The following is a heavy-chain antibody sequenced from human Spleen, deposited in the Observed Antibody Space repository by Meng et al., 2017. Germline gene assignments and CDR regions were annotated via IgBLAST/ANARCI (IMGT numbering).Heavy chain of an antibody. D-gene: IGHD3-22*01. Sequence: SVKVSCKASGDTFTSYDINWVRQATGQGLEWMGGIIPIFGTANYAQKFQGRVTITADKSTSTAYMELSSLRSEDTAVYYCARAVGSGYYDEAFDIWGQGTMVTVSS. J-gene: IGHJ3*02. CDR3: ARAVGSGYYDEAFDI. CDR1: GDTFTSYD. V-gene: IGHV1-69*06. CDR2: IIPIFGTA.